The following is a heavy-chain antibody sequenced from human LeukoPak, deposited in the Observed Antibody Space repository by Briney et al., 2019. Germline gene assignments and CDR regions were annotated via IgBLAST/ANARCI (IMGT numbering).Heavy chain of an antibody. J-gene: IGHJ6*03. V-gene: IGHV3-21*01. Sequence: PGGSLRLSCAASGFTFSSDSMNWVRQAPGKGREWVSSISRSSSYIYDADSVKGRFTISRDNDKTSLYLQMNSLRAEDTAVYYCARVDPYDSSGYYYYYMDVWGKGTTVTVSS. D-gene: IGHD3-22*01. CDR2: ISRSSSYI. CDR1: GFTFSSDS. CDR3: ARVDPYDSSGYYYYYMDV.